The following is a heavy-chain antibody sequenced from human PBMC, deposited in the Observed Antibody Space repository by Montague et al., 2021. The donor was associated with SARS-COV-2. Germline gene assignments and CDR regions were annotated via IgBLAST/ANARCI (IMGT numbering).Heavy chain of an antibody. Sequence: SETLSLTCTVSGGSVSSGTYYWGWIRQPPGKGLEWIGSIYYSGKSDYNPSLKSRATISVDTSKNQFSLQLSSVTAADTAVYYCARPQPSDDLLTGNPFDVWGQGTMVTVSS. J-gene: IGHJ3*01. CDR1: GGSVSSGTYY. CDR2: IYYSGKS. CDR3: ARPQPSDDLLTGNPFDV. D-gene: IGHD3-9*01. V-gene: IGHV4-39*01.